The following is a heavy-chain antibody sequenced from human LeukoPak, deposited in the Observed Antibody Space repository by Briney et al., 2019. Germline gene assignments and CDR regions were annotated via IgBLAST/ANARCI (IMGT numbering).Heavy chain of an antibody. CDR2: IYESGST. Sequence: TSETLSLTCAVSGGSISTAGYSWNWIRQPPGKGLECIGYIYESGSTYYSPSLKSRVNISVDRSKNQFSLRLSSVTAADTAVYYCARGYGAGGGYYYYGMDVWGQGTTVTVSS. J-gene: IGHJ6*02. CDR3: ARGYGAGGGYYYYGMDV. CDR1: GGSISTAGYS. D-gene: IGHD3-10*01. V-gene: IGHV4-30-2*01.